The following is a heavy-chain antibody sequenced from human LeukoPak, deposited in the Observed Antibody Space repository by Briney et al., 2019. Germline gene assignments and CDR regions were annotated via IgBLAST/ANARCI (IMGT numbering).Heavy chain of an antibody. Sequence: GGSLRLSCAASGFTFSSYWMHWVRQAPGKWLVWVSRINSDGSSTSYADSVKGRFTISRDNAKNTLYLQMNSLRAEDTAVYYCARDYYDSSGYYYVGYYMDVWGKGTTVTVSS. CDR3: ARDYYDSSGYYYVGYYMDV. J-gene: IGHJ6*03. CDR1: GFTFSSYW. V-gene: IGHV3-74*01. CDR2: INSDGSST. D-gene: IGHD3-22*01.